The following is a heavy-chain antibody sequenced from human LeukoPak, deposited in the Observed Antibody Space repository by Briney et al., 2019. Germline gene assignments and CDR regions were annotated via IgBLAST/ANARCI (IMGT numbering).Heavy chain of an antibody. CDR1: GDSISSYY. J-gene: IGHJ4*02. V-gene: IGHV4-59*01. Sequence: PSETLSLTCTVFGDSISSYYWSWIRQPPGKGLDWVGSIYYSGITNYNPSLKSRVTISVDTSKNQFSLKLSSVTAADTAVYYCARDRGDYDSSGYYGYFDYWGQGALVTVSS. CDR2: IYYSGIT. CDR3: ARDRGDYDSSGYYGYFDY. D-gene: IGHD3-22*01.